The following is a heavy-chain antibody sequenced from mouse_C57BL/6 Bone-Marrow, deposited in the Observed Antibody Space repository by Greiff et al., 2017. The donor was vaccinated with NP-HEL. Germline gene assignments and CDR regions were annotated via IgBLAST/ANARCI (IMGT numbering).Heavy chain of an antibody. CDR2: ISNGGGST. J-gene: IGHJ1*03. V-gene: IGHV5-12*01. D-gene: IGHD1-1*01. Sequence: DVMLVESGGGLVQPGGSLKLSCAASGFTFSDYYMYWVRQTPEKRLEWVAYISNGGGSTYYPDTVKGRFTISRDNAKNTLYLQMSRLKSEDTAMYYCARQSSYEAYWYFDVWGTGTTVTVSS. CDR1: GFTFSDYY. CDR3: ARQSSYEAYWYFDV.